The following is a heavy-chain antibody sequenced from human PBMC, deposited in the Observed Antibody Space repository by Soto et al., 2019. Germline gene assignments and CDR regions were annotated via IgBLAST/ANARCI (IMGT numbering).Heavy chain of an antibody. CDR3: ARQRTSVVTQAYFDV. Sequence: SETLSLTCAVSGYSISSGYYWGWIRQPPGKGLEWIGSIYHSGSTYYNPSLKSRVTMSVDTSKDQFSLKLKSVTAADTALYFCARQRTSVVTQAYFDVWGPGSLVTVSS. CDR1: GYSISSGYY. D-gene: IGHD2-21*02. CDR2: IYHSGST. V-gene: IGHV4-38-2*01. J-gene: IGHJ4*02.